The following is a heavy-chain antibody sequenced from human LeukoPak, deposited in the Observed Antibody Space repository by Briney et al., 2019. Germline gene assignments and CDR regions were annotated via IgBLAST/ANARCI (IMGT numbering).Heavy chain of an antibody. V-gene: IGHV4-38-2*01. CDR2: IYHSGSP. CDR3: ARPGYYDFWSGYRDAFDI. Sequence: PSETLSLTCAVSGYSIRSGYYWGWIRQPPAKGLEWIVSIYHSGSPYYNPSLKSRVTISVDTSKNQFSLKLSSVTAADTAVYYCARPGYYDFWSGYRDAFDIWGQGTMVTVSS. J-gene: IGHJ3*02. CDR1: GYSIRSGYY. D-gene: IGHD3-3*01.